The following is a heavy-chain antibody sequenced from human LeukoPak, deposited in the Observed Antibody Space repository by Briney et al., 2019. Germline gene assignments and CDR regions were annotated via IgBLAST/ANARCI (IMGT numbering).Heavy chain of an antibody. D-gene: IGHD2/OR15-2a*01. CDR2: IWYDGSNK. J-gene: IGHJ4*02. V-gene: IGHV3-33*01. Sequence: GRSLRLSCAASGFTFRNHGMHWIRLAPGKGLEWVAIIWYDGSNKYYAASVNGRFTISRDNSKNTLYLQMNSLRDDDTAVYYCVRDRGALQYFDYWGQGTLVTVSS. CDR3: VRDRGALQYFDY. CDR1: GFTFRNHG.